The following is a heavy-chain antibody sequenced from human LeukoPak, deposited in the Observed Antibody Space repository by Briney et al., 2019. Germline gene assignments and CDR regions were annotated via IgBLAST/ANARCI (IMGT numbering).Heavy chain of an antibody. Sequence: SETLSLTCTVSGGSISSGAYYWSWIRHPPGKGLEWIGYIYFSGSTYYNPSLKSRVTISVDTSKNQFSLKLSSVTAADTAVYYCARGVHCSSTSCYVLDNWFDPWGQGTLVTVSS. J-gene: IGHJ5*02. CDR1: GGSISSGAYY. V-gene: IGHV4-30-4*01. CDR3: ARGVHCSSTSCYVLDNWFDP. CDR2: IYFSGST. D-gene: IGHD2-2*01.